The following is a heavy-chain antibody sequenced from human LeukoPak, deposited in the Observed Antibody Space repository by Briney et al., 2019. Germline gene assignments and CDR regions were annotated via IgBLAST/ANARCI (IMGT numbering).Heavy chain of an antibody. J-gene: IGHJ4*02. V-gene: IGHV3-53*01. Sequence: GGSLRLSCGASGFTVSSNYMSWVRQAPGKGLEWVSVIYSGGSTYYADSVKGRFTISRDNSKNTLYLQMNSLRAEDTAVYYCARARGRDRAAADYWGQGTLVTVSS. D-gene: IGHD5-24*01. CDR3: ARARGRDRAAADY. CDR1: GFTVSSNY. CDR2: IYSGGST.